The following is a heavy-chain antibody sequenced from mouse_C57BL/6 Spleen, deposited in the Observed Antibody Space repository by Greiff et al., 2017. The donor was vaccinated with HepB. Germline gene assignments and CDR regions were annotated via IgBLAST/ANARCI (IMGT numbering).Heavy chain of an antibody. D-gene: IGHD1-1*01. CDR1: GYTFTDYY. CDR2: INPNNGGT. Sequence: VQLQQSGPELVKPGASVKISCKASGYTFTDYYMNWVKQSHGKSLEWIGDINPNNGGTSYNQKFKGKATLTVDKSSSTAYMELRSLTSEDSAVYYCARYGEFITAMDYWGQGTSVTVSS. J-gene: IGHJ4*01. V-gene: IGHV1-26*01. CDR3: ARYGEFITAMDY.